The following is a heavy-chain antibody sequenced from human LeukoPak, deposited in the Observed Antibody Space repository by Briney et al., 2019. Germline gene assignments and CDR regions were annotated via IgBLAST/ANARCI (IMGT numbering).Heavy chain of an antibody. Sequence: GGSLRLSCAASGFTFSSYEMNWVRQAPGKGLEWVSYISSSGSTIYYADSVKGRFTISRDNSKNTLYLQMNSLRAEDTAVYYCAKGGITMVRGAGGAFYWGQGTLVTVSS. CDR1: GFTFSSYE. CDR3: AKGGITMVRGAGGAFY. V-gene: IGHV3-48*03. CDR2: ISSSGSTI. D-gene: IGHD3-10*01. J-gene: IGHJ4*02.